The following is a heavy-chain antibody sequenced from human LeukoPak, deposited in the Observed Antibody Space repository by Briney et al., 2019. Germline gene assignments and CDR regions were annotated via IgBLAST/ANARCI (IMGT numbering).Heavy chain of an antibody. Sequence: GEFLKISCKGSGYSFGNYWIGWVRQMPGKGLEWMGIIHPGDSDTRYSPSFQGQVTISAEKSITTAYLQWSSLKASDTAMYYCARRGEGPIGGIGYWGQGTLVTVSS. CDR2: IHPGDSDT. D-gene: IGHD3-10*01. V-gene: IGHV5-51*01. CDR3: ARRGEGPIGGIGY. J-gene: IGHJ4*02. CDR1: GYSFGNYW.